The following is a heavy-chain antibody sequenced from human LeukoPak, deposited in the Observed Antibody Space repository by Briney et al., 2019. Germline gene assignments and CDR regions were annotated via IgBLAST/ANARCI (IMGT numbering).Heavy chain of an antibody. CDR1: GYTFTGYY. Sequence: ASVKVSCKASGYTFTGYYMHWVRQAPGQGLEWMGWINPNSGGTNYAQKFQGWVTMTRDTSISTAYMELSRLRSDDTAVYYCARVSTIMGRGYNYFDPWGQGTLVTVSS. V-gene: IGHV1-2*04. J-gene: IGHJ5*02. CDR2: INPNSGGT. CDR3: ARVSTIMGRGYNYFDP. D-gene: IGHD2/OR15-2a*01.